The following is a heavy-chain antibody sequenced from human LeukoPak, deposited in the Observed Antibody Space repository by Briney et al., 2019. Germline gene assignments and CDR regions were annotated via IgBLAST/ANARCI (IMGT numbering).Heavy chain of an antibody. J-gene: IGHJ4*02. CDR3: ARESIEYSSSCDYFDY. Sequence: SETLSLTCAVSGGSLSSSNWWSGGRQPPGKGVEGVGEIYHSGSTNYNPSLKRRVTISGDKSKKQFCMKVSSVTAADTAVYYCARESIEYSSSCDYFDYWGQGTLVTVSS. D-gene: IGHD6-6*01. CDR1: GGSLSSSNW. CDR2: IYHSGST. V-gene: IGHV4-4*02.